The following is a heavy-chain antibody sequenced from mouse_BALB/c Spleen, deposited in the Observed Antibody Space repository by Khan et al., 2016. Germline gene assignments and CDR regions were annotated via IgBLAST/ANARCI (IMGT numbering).Heavy chain of an antibody. J-gene: IGHJ3*01. CDR2: INPANGNT. CDR1: GFNIKDTY. CDR3: ASSRGKWFAY. V-gene: IGHV14-3*02. Sequence: VQLQQSGAELVKPGASVKLSCTASGFNIKDTYMHWVKQRPEQGLEWIGRINPANGNTNYDPKFQGKATITAESSSNTAYLQRRHLTSEDTADYYCASSRGKWFAYWGQGSLVTVSA.